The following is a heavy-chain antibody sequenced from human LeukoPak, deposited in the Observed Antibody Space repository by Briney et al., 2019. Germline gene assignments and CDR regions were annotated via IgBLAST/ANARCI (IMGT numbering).Heavy chain of an antibody. V-gene: IGHV1-2*02. CDR1: GYTFTSYD. Sequence: ASVKVSCKASGYTFTSYDINWVRQATGQGLEWMGWINPNSGGTNYAQKFQGRVTMTRDTSISTAYMELSRLRSDDTAVYYCASGGYSYGREFDYWGQGTLVTVSS. D-gene: IGHD5-18*01. CDR3: ASGGYSYGREFDY. J-gene: IGHJ4*02. CDR2: INPNSGGT.